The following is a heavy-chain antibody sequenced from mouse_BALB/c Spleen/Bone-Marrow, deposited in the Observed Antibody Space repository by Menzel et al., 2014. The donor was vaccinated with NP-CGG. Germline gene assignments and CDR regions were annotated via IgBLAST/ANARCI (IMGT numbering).Heavy chain of an antibody. CDR3: ARWDYAMDY. CDR2: INPGSGGT. Sequence: QVQLQQSGAELVRPGTSVKVSCRASGYAFTNYLIEWVKQRPGQGLEWIGVINPGSGGTNYNEKFKGKATLTADKSSSTAYMQLSSLTSDDSAVYSCARWDYAMDYWGQGTSVTVSS. J-gene: IGHJ4*01. V-gene: IGHV1-54*01. CDR1: GYAFTNYL.